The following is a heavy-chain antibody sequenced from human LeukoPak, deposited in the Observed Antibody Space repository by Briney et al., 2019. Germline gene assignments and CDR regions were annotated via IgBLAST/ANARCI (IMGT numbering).Heavy chain of an antibody. J-gene: IGHJ5*02. CDR1: GGTFSSYA. CDR2: INPNSGGT. D-gene: IGHD6-6*01. V-gene: IGHV1-2*06. CDR3: ARSSIAARRFDP. Sequence: ASVKVSCKASGGTFSSYAISWVRQAPGQGLEWMGRINPNSGGTNYAHKFQVRVTMTRYTSISTAYMELSRLRSDDTAVYYCARSSIAARRFDPWGQGTLVTVSS.